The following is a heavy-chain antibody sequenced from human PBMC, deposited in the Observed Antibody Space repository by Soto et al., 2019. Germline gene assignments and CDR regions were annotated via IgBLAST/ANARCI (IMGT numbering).Heavy chain of an antibody. CDR1: GYSFTSYW. CDR2: IYPGDSDT. D-gene: IGHD3-3*01. J-gene: IGHJ2*01. Sequence: EVQLVQSGAEVKKPGESLKISCKGSGYSFTSYWIGWVHHMPGKGLEWLGIIYPGDSDTRYSPSLQGQVTISADKSISTAYLQWSSLKASETAMYYCARRPYYDFWSGYSLEGWYFDLWGRGTLVTVSS. V-gene: IGHV5-51*03. CDR3: ARRPYYDFWSGYSLEGWYFDL.